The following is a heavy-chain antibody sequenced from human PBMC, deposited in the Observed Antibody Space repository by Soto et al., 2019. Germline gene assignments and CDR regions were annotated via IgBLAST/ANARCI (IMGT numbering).Heavy chain of an antibody. V-gene: IGHV3-33*01. J-gene: IGHJ4*02. CDR2: IWYDGSNK. CDR1: GFTFSSYG. CDR3: ARDSGRGGEGIDY. D-gene: IGHD3-10*01. Sequence: QVQLVESGGGVVQPGRSLRLSCAASGFTFSSYGMHWVRQAPGKGLEWVAVIWYDGSNKYYADYVKGRFTISRDNSKNTLYLQMNSLRAEDTAVYYCARDSGRGGEGIDYWGQGTLVTVSS.